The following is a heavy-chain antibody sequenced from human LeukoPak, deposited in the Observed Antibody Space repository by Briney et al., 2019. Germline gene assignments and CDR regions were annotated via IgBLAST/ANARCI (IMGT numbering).Heavy chain of an antibody. CDR1: GGSISSYY. V-gene: IGHV4-59*01. D-gene: IGHD1-1*01. CDR2: IYYSGST. CDR3: ARTLLEYYFDY. J-gene: IGHJ4*02. Sequence: SETLSLTCTVSGGSISSYYWSWIRQPPGKGLEWIGYIYYSGSTNYNPSLKRRVTISVDTSKNQFSLKLSSVTAADTAVYYCARTLLEYYFDYWGQGTLVTVSS.